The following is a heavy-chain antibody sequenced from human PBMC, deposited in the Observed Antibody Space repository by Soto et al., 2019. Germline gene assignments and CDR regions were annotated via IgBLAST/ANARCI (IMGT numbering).Heavy chain of an antibody. D-gene: IGHD2-2*02. CDR2: ISYDGSDK. CDR1: GFTFNTYG. CDR3: AKSPNFYCSSPNCYKYYFDY. Sequence: QDHLVESGGGVVQPGTSLRLSCAASGFTFNTYGMHWVRQAPGKGLEWVAVISYDGSDKFYADSVKGRFTISRDNSKNALYLQMSSLRPADTAIYYCAKSPNFYCSSPNCYKYYFDYWGQGTPVTVSS. V-gene: IGHV3-30*18. J-gene: IGHJ4*02.